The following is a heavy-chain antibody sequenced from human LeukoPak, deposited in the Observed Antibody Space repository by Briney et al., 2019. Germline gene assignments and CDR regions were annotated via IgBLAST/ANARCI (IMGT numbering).Heavy chain of an antibody. D-gene: IGHD1-26*01. CDR3: AKDPIFSGSYGVFDY. CDR1: GFTFSSYG. CDR2: IWYDGSNK. V-gene: IGHV3-33*06. Sequence: GALRLSCAASGFTFSSYGMHWVRQAPGKGLEWVAVIWYDGSNKYYADSAEGRFTISRDNSKNTLYLQMNSLRAGDTAVYYCAKDPIFSGSYGVFDYWGLGTLVTVSS. J-gene: IGHJ4*02.